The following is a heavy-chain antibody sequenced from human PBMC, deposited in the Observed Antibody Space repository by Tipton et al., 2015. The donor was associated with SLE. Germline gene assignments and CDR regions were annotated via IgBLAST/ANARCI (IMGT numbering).Heavy chain of an antibody. CDR1: GFNFNDYS. J-gene: IGHJ4*02. Sequence: SLRLSCAASGFNFNDYSMNWVRQAPGKGLEWVSSISSSSSYISYADSVKGRFTISRDNAKNPLSLQAHSQRAEDTAVYYCASDALRDHYHNVYFDYWGQGTFVTVSS. CDR3: ASDALRDHYHNVYFDY. CDR2: ISSSSSYI. D-gene: IGHD3-16*01. V-gene: IGHV3-21*01.